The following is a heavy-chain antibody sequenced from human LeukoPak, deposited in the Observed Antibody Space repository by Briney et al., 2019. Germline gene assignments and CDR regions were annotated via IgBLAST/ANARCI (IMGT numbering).Heavy chain of an antibody. J-gene: IGHJ4*02. D-gene: IGHD3-3*01. CDR3: AKDQTLEYYDFWSGYYAPIRKFDY. Sequence: PGGALRLSCAASGFTFSSYAMSWVRQAPGKGLEWVSAISGSGGSTYYADSVKGRFTISRDNSKNTLYLQMNSLRAEDTAVYYCAKDQTLEYYDFWSGYYAPIRKFDYWGQGTLVTVSS. V-gene: IGHV3-23*01. CDR1: GFTFSSYA. CDR2: ISGSGGST.